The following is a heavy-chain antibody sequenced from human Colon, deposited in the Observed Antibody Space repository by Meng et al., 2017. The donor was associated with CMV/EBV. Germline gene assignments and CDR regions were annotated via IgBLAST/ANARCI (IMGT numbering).Heavy chain of an antibody. CDR1: GFTFSNSA. Sequence: WAASGFTFSNSAMSWVRQAPGKGLEWVSAMSGNGGSTYSMDSVKGRFSISRENSKSTLYLQMNSLRAEDTAVYFCSKGGWNGYFDYWGRGILVTVSS. D-gene: IGHD1-1*01. J-gene: IGHJ4*02. V-gene: IGHV3-23*01. CDR2: MSGNGGST. CDR3: SKGGWNGYFDY.